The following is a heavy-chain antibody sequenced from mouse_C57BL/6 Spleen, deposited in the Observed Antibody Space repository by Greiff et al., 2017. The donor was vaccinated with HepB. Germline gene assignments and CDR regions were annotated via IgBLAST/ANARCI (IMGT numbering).Heavy chain of an antibody. J-gene: IGHJ2*01. CDR1: GYSITSGYY. D-gene: IGHD1-2*01. Sequence: EVHLVESGPGLVKPSQSLSLTCSVTGYSITSGYYWNWIRQFPGNKLEWMGYISYDGSNNYNPSLKNRISITRDTSKNQFFLKLNSVTTEDTATYYCARADGLLRPFDYWGQGTTLTVSS. CDR3: ARADGLLRPFDY. CDR2: ISYDGSN. V-gene: IGHV3-6*01.